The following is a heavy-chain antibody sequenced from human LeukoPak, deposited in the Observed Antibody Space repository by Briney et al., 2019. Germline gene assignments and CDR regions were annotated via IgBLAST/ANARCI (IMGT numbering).Heavy chain of an antibody. Sequence: GASVKVSCKASGYTFTSYGISWVRQAPGQGLEWMGWISAYNGNTNYAQKLQGRVTMTRDTSTSTVYMELSSLRSEDTAVYYCARGTYAKGYWGQGTLVTVSS. D-gene: IGHD2-2*01. V-gene: IGHV1-18*01. CDR1: GYTFTSYG. CDR2: ISAYNGNT. CDR3: ARGTYAKGY. J-gene: IGHJ4*02.